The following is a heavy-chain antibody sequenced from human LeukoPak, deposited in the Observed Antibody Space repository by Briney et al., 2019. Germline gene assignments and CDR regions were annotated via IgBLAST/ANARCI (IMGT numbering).Heavy chain of an antibody. CDR2: IRYDGSNK. Sequence: GGSLRLSCAASGFTFGSHGMHWVRQTPAKGLEWVAFIRYDGSNKYYADSVKGRFIISRDNSKNTLFLQMNSLRPEATAVYYCAKGGKYDILTGYRRSRLLGDFWGQGTLVTVSS. J-gene: IGHJ4*02. V-gene: IGHV3-30*02. CDR3: AKGGKYDILTGYRRSRLLGDF. D-gene: IGHD3-9*01. CDR1: GFTFGSHG.